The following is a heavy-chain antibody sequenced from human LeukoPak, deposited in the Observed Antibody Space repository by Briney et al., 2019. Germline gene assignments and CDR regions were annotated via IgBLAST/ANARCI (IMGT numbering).Heavy chain of an antibody. CDR3: ATANGAVAGNFDY. CDR2: FDPEDGET. CDR1: GYTLTELS. Sequence: GASVKVSCKVSGYTLTELSMHWVRQAPGKGPEWMGGFDPEDGETIYAQKFQGRVTMTGDTSTDTAYMELSSLRSEDTAVYYCATANGAVAGNFDYWGQGTLVTVSS. V-gene: IGHV1-24*01. D-gene: IGHD6-19*01. J-gene: IGHJ4*02.